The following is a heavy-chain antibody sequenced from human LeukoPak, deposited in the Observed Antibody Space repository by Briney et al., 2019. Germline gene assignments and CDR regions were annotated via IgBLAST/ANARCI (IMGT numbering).Heavy chain of an antibody. V-gene: IGHV4-39*01. CDR3: ARQAPRRDGHYLDAFDI. CDR2: IYYSGST. Sequence: SETLSLXCTVSGGSLSSSSYYWDWNRQPPGKGPECIARIYYSGSTYYNPSLKSRVTISVDTSKNQFSLKLSSVTAADTAVYYCARQAPRRDGHYLDAFDIWGQGTMVTVSS. J-gene: IGHJ3*02. D-gene: IGHD5-24*01. CDR1: GGSLSSSSYY.